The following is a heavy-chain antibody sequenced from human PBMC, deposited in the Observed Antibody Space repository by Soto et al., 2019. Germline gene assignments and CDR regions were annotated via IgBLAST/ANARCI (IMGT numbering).Heavy chain of an antibody. Sequence: SETLSLTCTVSGGSISSYYWSWIRQPPGKGLEWIGYIYYSGSTNYNPSLKSRVTISVDTSKNQFSLKLSSVTAADTAVYYCARALTLGGVPNWFDPWGQGTLVTVSS. CDR1: GGSISSYY. D-gene: IGHD3-3*01. J-gene: IGHJ5*02. CDR2: IYYSGST. CDR3: ARALTLGGVPNWFDP. V-gene: IGHV4-59*01.